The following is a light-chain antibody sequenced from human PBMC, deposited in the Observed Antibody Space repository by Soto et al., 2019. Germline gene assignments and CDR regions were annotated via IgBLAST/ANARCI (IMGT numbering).Light chain of an antibody. CDR2: EDS. CDR3: CSYAGSSTLV. V-gene: IGLV2-23*01. CDR1: SSDVGSYNL. Sequence: QSVLTQPASVSGSPGQSITISCTGTSSDVGSYNLVSWYQQHPGKAPKLMIYEDSKRPSGVPNRFSGSKSGNTASLTISGLQAEDEADYYCCSYAGSSTLVFGGGTKLTVL. J-gene: IGLJ2*01.